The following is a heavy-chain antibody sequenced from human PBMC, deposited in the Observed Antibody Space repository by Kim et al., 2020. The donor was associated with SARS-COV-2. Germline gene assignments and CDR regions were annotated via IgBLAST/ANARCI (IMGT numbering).Heavy chain of an antibody. Sequence: ASVKVSCKASGYTFSTYAITWVRQAPGQGLEWMGWISVYNGNTKYAQNLQGRVTMTTDTSTTTAYMELRSLRSDDTAVYYCARDCSGGNCYSIWTTSYSYSMDVWGQGTTVTVSS. CDR1: GYTFSTYA. D-gene: IGHD2-15*01. V-gene: IGHV1-18*01. CDR3: ARDCSGGNCYSIWTTSYSYSMDV. J-gene: IGHJ6*02. CDR2: ISVYNGNT.